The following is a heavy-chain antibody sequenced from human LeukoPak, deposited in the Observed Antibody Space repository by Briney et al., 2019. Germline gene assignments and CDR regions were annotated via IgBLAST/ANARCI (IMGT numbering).Heavy chain of an antibody. CDR3: ARDITMVRGVILDALDI. V-gene: IGHV1-18*01. CDR2: ISAYNGNT. CDR1: GYTFTSYG. Sequence: GASVKVSCKASGYTFTSYGISWVRQAPGQGLEWMGWISAYNGNTNYAQKLQGRVTMTTDTSTSTAYMELRSLRSDDTAVYYCARDITMVRGVILDALDIWGQGTMVTVSS. J-gene: IGHJ3*02. D-gene: IGHD3-10*01.